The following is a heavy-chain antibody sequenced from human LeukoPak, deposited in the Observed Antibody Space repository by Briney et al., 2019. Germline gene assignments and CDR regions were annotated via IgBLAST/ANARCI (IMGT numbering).Heavy chain of an antibody. D-gene: IGHD3-22*01. CDR2: ISWNSGSI. CDR3: AKDKDSSGYNFDY. Sequence: GGSLRLSCAASGFTFDGYAMHWVRQAPGKGLEWVSGISWNSGSIGYADSVKGRFTISRDNAKNSLYLQMNSLRAEDTALYYCAKDKDSSGYNFDYWGQGTLVTVSS. J-gene: IGHJ4*02. CDR1: GFTFDGYA. V-gene: IGHV3-9*01.